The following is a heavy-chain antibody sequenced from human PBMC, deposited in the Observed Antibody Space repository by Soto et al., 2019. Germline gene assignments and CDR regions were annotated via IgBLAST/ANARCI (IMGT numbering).Heavy chain of an antibody. CDR2: IGSGGDGI. V-gene: IGHV3-23*01. Sequence: GGSLRLSCAASGFTFSIFAMKWVRQAPGKGLEWVSVIGSGGDGIHYADSVKGRFTISRDNSKNTVSLQMNSLRAEDTAVYYCAKDPNYYGSGSPDFDYWGQGTLVTVSS. D-gene: IGHD3-10*01. CDR1: GFTFSIFA. CDR3: AKDPNYYGSGSPDFDY. J-gene: IGHJ4*02.